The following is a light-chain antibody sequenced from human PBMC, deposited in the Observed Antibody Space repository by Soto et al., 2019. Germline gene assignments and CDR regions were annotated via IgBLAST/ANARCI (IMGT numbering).Light chain of an antibody. Sequence: QSALTQPPSASGSPGQSVAISCSGTSSDVGGYNYVSWYQQHPGKAPKLMIYDVNKRPSGVPDRFTGSKSGNTASLTVSGLQAEDEPDYYCLSSAGSNKPAFGGGTKLTAL. CDR1: SSDVGGYNY. V-gene: IGLV2-8*01. CDR2: DVN. J-gene: IGLJ2*01. CDR3: LSSAGSNKPA.